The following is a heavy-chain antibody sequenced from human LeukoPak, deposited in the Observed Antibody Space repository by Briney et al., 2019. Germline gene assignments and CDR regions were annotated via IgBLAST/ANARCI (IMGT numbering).Heavy chain of an antibody. V-gene: IGHV3-23*01. D-gene: IGHD6-19*01. CDR1: GFTFSSYA. Sequence: PGGSLRLSCAASGFTFSSYAMSWVRQAPGKGLEWVSGIVGNGAGTYYADSVKGRFTISRDNSKNTLYLQMNSLRVEDTAVYYCAKAQGIAVAVCRHWGQGTLVTVSS. CDR2: IVGNGAGT. J-gene: IGHJ4*02. CDR3: AKAQGIAVAVCRH.